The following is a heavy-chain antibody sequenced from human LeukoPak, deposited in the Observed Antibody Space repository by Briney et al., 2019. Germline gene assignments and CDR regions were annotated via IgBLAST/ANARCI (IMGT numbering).Heavy chain of an antibody. Sequence: SETLSLTCTVSGVSISGYYWNWIRQPPGKGLEWIGYIYYSGSTNYNPSLKSRVTMSLDTSKNQFSLKLTSVTAADTAMYYCQSRFLEWLLEYWGQGTLVTVSS. D-gene: IGHD3-3*01. CDR3: QSRFLEWLLEY. J-gene: IGHJ4*02. CDR1: GVSISGYY. CDR2: IYYSGST. V-gene: IGHV4-59*08.